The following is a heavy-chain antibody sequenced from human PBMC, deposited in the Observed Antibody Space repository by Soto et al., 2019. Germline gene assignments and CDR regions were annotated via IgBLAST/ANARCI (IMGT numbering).Heavy chain of an antibody. Sequence: SETLSLTCAVYGGSFSGYYWSWIRQPPGKGLEWIGEINHSGSTNYNPSLKSRVTISVDTSKNQFSLKLSSVTAADTAVYYCARVLGYCSGGSCSSVTRHYFDYWGQGTLVTVSS. J-gene: IGHJ4*02. CDR2: INHSGST. CDR1: GGSFSGYY. D-gene: IGHD2-15*01. V-gene: IGHV4-34*01. CDR3: ARVLGYCSGGSCSSVTRHYFDY.